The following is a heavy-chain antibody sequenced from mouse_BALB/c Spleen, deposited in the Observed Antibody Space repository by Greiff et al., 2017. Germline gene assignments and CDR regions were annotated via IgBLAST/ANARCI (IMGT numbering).Heavy chain of an antibody. CDR1: GYTFTDYY. Sequence: LVESGPELVKPGASVKISCKASGYTFTDYYINWVKQKPGQGLEWIGWIYPGSGNTKYNEKFKGKATLTVDTSSSTAYMQLSSLTSEDTAVYFCAREVRRWYFDVWGAGTTVTVSS. CDR3: AREVRRWYFDV. V-gene: IGHV1-84*02. CDR2: IYPGSGNT. D-gene: IGHD2-14*01. J-gene: IGHJ1*01.